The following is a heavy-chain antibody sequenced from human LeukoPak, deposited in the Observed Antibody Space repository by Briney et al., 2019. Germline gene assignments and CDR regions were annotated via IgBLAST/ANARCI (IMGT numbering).Heavy chain of an antibody. CDR3: AREHSSSSGKVFDY. J-gene: IGHJ4*02. Sequence: ASVKVSCKASVYIFTGYYIHWVRQAPGQGLEWMGWINPNSGGTNYAQNFQGRVTMTRDTSISTAYMELSRLRSDDTAMYYCAREHSSSSGKVFDYWGQGTLVTVSS. CDR1: VYIFTGYY. V-gene: IGHV1-2*02. CDR2: INPNSGGT. D-gene: IGHD6-6*01.